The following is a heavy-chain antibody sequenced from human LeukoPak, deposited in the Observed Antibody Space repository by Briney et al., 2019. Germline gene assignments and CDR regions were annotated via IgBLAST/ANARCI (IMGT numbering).Heavy chain of an antibody. CDR3: ARARGSFRPYYFDY. CDR2: ISSNGGST. V-gene: IGHV3-64*01. CDR1: GFSFSSYA. J-gene: IGHJ4*02. Sequence: PGGSLRLSCAASGFSFSSYAMHWVRQAPGKGLEYVSAISSNGGSTYYANSVKDRFTISRDDSKNALYLQMGSLRAEDMAVDYCARARGSFRPYYFDYWGQGTLVTVSS. D-gene: IGHD1-26*01.